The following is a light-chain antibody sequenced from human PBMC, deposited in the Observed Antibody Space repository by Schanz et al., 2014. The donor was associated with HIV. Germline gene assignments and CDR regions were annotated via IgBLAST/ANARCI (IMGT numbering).Light chain of an antibody. CDR1: QSIGSW. V-gene: IGKV1-5*03. CDR2: KTS. CDR3: LQDYNYPWT. Sequence: DIQMTQSTSTVSASVGDRVSITCRASQSIGSWLAWYQQRPGEAPKLLIYKTSGLQSGVPSRFSGSGSGTDFTLTISSLQPEDFATYYCLQDYNYPWTFGQGTKVEIK. J-gene: IGKJ1*01.